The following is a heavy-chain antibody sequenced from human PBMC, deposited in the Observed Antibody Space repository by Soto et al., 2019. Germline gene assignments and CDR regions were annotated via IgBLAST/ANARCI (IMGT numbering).Heavy chain of an antibody. J-gene: IGHJ5*02. CDR3: ARGGSGWKALNWFDP. D-gene: IGHD6-19*01. Sequence: SEPLSLTCAVSGASIDNNGYSWTWIRQHPGKGLEWIGTNNNRADTYYNPSLKSRLTISLDTSQNHFSLRLNAVTAADTAIYYCARGGSGWKALNWFDPWGQGIMVTVSS. CDR2: NNNRADT. V-gene: IGHV4-31*11. CDR1: GASIDNNGYS.